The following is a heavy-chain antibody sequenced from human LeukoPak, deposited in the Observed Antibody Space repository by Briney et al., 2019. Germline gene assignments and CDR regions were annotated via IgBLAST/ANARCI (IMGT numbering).Heavy chain of an antibody. Sequence: SETLSLTCAVYGGSFSGFYWTWIRQPPGKGLEWIGQINHSRSTHYNPSLKSRVTISVDTSKNQFSLKLSSVTAADTAVYYCARDGGYCSGGSCYSYYSDYWGQGTLVTVSS. V-gene: IGHV4-34*01. CDR1: GGSFSGFY. CDR2: INHSRST. J-gene: IGHJ4*02. D-gene: IGHD2-15*01. CDR3: ARDGGYCSGGSCYSYYSDY.